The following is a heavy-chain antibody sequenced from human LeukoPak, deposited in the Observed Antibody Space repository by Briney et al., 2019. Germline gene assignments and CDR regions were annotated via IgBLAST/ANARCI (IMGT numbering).Heavy chain of an antibody. V-gene: IGHV3-23*01. D-gene: IGHD3-22*01. CDR2: ISGSGGST. CDR3: AKDRSLYYYDSSGYQFDP. Sequence: GGSLRLSCTASGFTFSSYGMSWVRQAPGKGLEWVSAISGSGGSTYYADSVKGRFTISRDNSKNTLYLQMNSLRAEDTAVYYCAKDRSLYYYDSSGYQFDPWGQGTLVTVSS. J-gene: IGHJ5*02. CDR1: GFTFSSYG.